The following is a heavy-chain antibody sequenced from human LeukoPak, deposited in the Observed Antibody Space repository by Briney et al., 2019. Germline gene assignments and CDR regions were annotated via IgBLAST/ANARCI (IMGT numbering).Heavy chain of an antibody. CDR2: INHSGST. CDR1: GGSFSYYY. CDR3: ARGSSLRDADTFDI. J-gene: IGHJ3*02. D-gene: IGHD4-17*01. V-gene: IGHV4-34*01. Sequence: PSETLSLTCAVYGGSFSYYYWSWIRQPPGKGLEWIGEINHSGSTNYNPSLKSRVTISVDTSKNQFSLKLSSVTAADTAVYYCARGSSLRDADTFDIWGQGTMVTVSP.